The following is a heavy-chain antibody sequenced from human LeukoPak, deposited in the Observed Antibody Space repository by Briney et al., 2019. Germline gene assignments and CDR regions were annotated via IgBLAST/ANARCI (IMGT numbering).Heavy chain of an antibody. V-gene: IGHV1-18*01. J-gene: IGHJ3*02. CDR3: ATNESYYDSSGYMHAFDI. CDR1: GYTFTSYG. Sequence: ASVKVSCKASGYTFTSYGISWVRHAPGQGLEWMGWISAYNGNTNYAQKLQGRVTMTTDTSTSTAHMELRSLRSDDTAVYYCATNESYYDSSGYMHAFDIWGQGTMVTVSS. D-gene: IGHD3-22*01. CDR2: ISAYNGNT.